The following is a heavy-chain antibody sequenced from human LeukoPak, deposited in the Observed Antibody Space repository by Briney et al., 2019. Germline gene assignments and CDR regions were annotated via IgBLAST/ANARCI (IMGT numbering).Heavy chain of an antibody. CDR3: ARQEYCSGGSCYTWLDP. D-gene: IGHD2-15*01. CDR2: IYPADSDI. V-gene: IGHV5-51*01. Sequence: GESLKISCKGSGYSINNYWIGWVRQMPGKGLEWMGIIYPADSDIRYSPSFQGQVTISADKSISTAYPQWSSLKASDTAIYYCARQEYCSGGSCYTWLDPWGQGTLVIVSS. CDR1: GYSINNYW. J-gene: IGHJ5*02.